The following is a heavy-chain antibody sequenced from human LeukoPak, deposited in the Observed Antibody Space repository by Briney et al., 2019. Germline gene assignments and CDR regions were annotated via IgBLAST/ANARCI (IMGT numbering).Heavy chain of an antibody. CDR3: ARDLGEYDYVWGSGMGYDAFDI. CDR1: GYTFTNYY. J-gene: IGHJ3*02. Sequence: ASVKVSCKASGYTFTNYYIHWVRQAPGQGLEWMGVINPSGGSTSYAQMFQGRVTMTRDRSTNTLYMELSSLRSEDTAVYYCARDLGEYDYVWGSGMGYDAFDIWGQGTMVTVSS. CDR2: INPSGGST. V-gene: IGHV1-46*01. D-gene: IGHD3-16*01.